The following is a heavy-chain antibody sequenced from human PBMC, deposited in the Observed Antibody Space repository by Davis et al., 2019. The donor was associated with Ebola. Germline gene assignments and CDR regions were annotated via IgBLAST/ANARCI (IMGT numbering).Heavy chain of an antibody. Sequence: PGGSLRLSCRGSGYTFINYWISWVRQMPGKGLEWMGKIDPRDSYSKYSPSFQGHVTISTDKSTSDVYLQWSSLKASDTAMYYCARHRGGIVLDCYGLDVWGQGTTVTVSS. J-gene: IGHJ6*02. D-gene: IGHD2-15*01. CDR3: ARHRGGIVLDCYGLDV. CDR1: GYTFINYW. CDR2: IDPRDSYS. V-gene: IGHV5-10-1*01.